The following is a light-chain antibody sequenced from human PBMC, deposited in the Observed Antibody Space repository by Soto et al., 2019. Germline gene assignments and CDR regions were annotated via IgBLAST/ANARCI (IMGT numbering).Light chain of an antibody. Sequence: DIPMTQSPSSLSASVGDRVTITCQASQDISNYLNWYQQKPGKAPKLLIYDASTLETGVPSKFSGSGSGTHFTFTISSLQPEDVATYYCQQYDDLPITFGQGTRLEIK. J-gene: IGKJ5*01. CDR1: QDISNY. CDR3: QQYDDLPIT. CDR2: DAS. V-gene: IGKV1-33*01.